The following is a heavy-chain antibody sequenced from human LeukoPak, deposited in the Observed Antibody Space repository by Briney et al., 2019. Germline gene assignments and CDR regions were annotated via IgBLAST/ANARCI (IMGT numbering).Heavy chain of an antibody. V-gene: IGHV6-1*01. CDR1: GDIFSSNSAA. CDR3: AREGGKSSSGWYDNFDY. D-gene: IGHD6-19*01. J-gene: IGHJ4*02. Sequence: SQTLSLTCALSGDIFSSNSAAWDWIRQSPSRGLEWLGRTYYRSKVCNDYAVSVKSRITINPDPSKHQFSLQLNSVTPEDTAVYYCAREGGKSSSGWYDNFDYWGQGTLVTVSS. CDR2: TYYRSKVCN.